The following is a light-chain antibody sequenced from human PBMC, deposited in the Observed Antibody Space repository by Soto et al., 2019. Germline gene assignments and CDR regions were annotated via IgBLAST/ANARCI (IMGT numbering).Light chain of an antibody. V-gene: IGKV3-15*01. CDR2: AAS. Sequence: EIVMTQSPGTLSASPGERATLSCRASQTIDTNLAWYPQKPGQAPRLLIFAASTRATGIPARFSGSGSGTEFSLTITSLQSEDFALYYCQQYNNRPPWTFGQGTKVDIK. CDR1: QTIDTN. CDR3: QQYNNRPPWT. J-gene: IGKJ1*01.